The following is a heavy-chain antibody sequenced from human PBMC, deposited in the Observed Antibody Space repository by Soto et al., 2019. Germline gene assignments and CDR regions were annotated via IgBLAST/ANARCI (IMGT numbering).Heavy chain of an antibody. J-gene: IGHJ4*02. D-gene: IGHD3-22*01. CDR2: IXPXXXGX. V-gene: IGHV1-2*04. CDR3: ARDSSGFDH. Sequence: ASVKVSCKASGYTFTGYYMHWVRQAPGQGLEXMXXIXPXXXGXXXAQKFQGWVTMTRDTSISTDYMELSRLRSDDTAVYYCARDSSGFDHWGQGILVTVSS. CDR1: GYTFTGYY.